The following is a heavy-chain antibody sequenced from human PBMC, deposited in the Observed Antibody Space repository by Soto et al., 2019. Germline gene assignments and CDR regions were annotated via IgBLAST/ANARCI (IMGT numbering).Heavy chain of an antibody. J-gene: IGHJ3*02. Sequence: QAQLVQSGAEVKKPGASVKVSCKASGFSFTSYGFSWVRQAPGQGLELMGWISAYSGNAKYEEKIQDRVTMTTDTATGAVYMEVRRLRSDDTAVSYCARRGSGTFYEAFEIWGQGTMVTVSS. D-gene: IGHD3-3*02. V-gene: IGHV1-18*04. CDR3: ARRGSGTFYEAFEI. CDR2: ISAYSGNA. CDR1: GFSFTSYG.